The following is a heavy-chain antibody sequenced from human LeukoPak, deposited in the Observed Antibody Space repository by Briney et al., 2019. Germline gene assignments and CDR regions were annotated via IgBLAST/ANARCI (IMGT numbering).Heavy chain of an antibody. Sequence: GGSLRLSCAASGFTFSSYAMSWVRQAPGKGLEWVSAISGSGGSTYYADSVKGRFTISRDNSKNTLYLQMNSLRAEDTAVYYCAKIAGPGRYYYDSSGDFDYWGQGNLVTVSS. V-gene: IGHV3-23*01. CDR1: GFTFSSYA. CDR2: ISGSGGST. D-gene: IGHD3-22*01. CDR3: AKIAGPGRYYYDSSGDFDY. J-gene: IGHJ4*02.